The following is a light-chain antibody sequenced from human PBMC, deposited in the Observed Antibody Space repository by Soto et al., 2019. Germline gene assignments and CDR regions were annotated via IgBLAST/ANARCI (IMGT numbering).Light chain of an antibody. CDR2: EVS. CDR1: SSDVGGYNY. Sequence: QSVLTQPASVSGSPGQSITISCTGTSSDVGGYNYVSWYQQHPGKAPKLMIYEVSNRPSGVSNRFSGSKSGNTASLTISGLQAEDEGDYYCSSYTSSSPPGVFGGGTKLTVL. CDR3: SSYTSSSPPGV. V-gene: IGLV2-14*01. J-gene: IGLJ2*01.